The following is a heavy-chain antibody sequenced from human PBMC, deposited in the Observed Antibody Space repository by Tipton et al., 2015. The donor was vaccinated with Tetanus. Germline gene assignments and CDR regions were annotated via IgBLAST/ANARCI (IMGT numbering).Heavy chain of an antibody. J-gene: IGHJ4*02. CDR2: INPSGGA. D-gene: IGHD6-19*01. Sequence: TLSLTCTVSGGSLFSGTFYWAWIRQPPGEGLEWIGEINPSGGASYNPSLRSRVTISVDTSKNQFSLKLTSVTAADTAVYYCARPVKQWLVPVDSWGQGTLVTVSS. CDR1: GGSLFSGTFY. CDR3: ARPVKQWLVPVDS. V-gene: IGHV4-39*07.